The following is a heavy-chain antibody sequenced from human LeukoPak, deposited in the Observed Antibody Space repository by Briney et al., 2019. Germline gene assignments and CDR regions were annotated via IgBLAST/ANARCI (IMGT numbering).Heavy chain of an antibody. CDR2: ISSSSSYI. V-gene: IGHV3-21*01. Sequence: GGSLRLSCAASGFPFSSYSMNWVRQAPGKGLEWVSSISSSSSYIYYADSVKGRFTISRNNGKNSLYLQMNSLRAEDTAVYYCARFYYDSSGYYYPFDYWGQGTLVTVSS. D-gene: IGHD3-22*01. CDR3: ARFYYDSSGYYYPFDY. J-gene: IGHJ4*02. CDR1: GFPFSSYS.